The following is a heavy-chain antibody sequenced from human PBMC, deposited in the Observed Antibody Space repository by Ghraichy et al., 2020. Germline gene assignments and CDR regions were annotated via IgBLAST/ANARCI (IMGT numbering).Heavy chain of an antibody. CDR2: IKGDGSEI. V-gene: IGHV3-7*01. D-gene: IGHD3-22*01. CDR1: GFIFSNSW. CDR3: AILIDRAPDY. Sequence: GGSLRLSCAVSGFIFSNSWMSWVRQTPGKGLEWVANIKGDGSEIYYVDSVKGRFTISRDNAKNSLNLQMNSLRAEDTAVYYCAILIDRAPDYWGQGTLVTVSP. J-gene: IGHJ4*02.